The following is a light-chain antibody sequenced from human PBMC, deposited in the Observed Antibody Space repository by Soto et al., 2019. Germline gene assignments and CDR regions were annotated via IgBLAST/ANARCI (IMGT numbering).Light chain of an antibody. J-gene: IGKJ2*01. V-gene: IGKV1-5*03. CDR2: MAS. CDR1: QTIVTW. Sequence: DVQMTQSPSTLSASIGDTVTITCRASQTIVTWLAWYQQKPGRPPKLLIYMASILESGVPSRFSGRGSGTEFTLTISGLQPDDLGTYYCQQYNSYPKTFGEGPKLDI. CDR3: QQYNSYPKT.